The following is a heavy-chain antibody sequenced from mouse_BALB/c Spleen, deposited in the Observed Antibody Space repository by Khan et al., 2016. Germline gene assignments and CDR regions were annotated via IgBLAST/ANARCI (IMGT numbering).Heavy chain of an antibody. Sequence: QLLQSGPELVKPGASVQISCKASGYSFTDYFMNWVKQRHGKSLWGIGRTDAYSGDTFFKQTCKDQATLPVDNSSTTAHIALLSLTSESSAVYYFVPDAYYADGGQGTRGTVSA. J-gene: IGHJ3*01. CDR1: GYSFTDYF. CDR2: TDAYSGDT. D-gene: IGHD1-1*01. CDR3: VPDAYYAD. V-gene: IGHV1-37*01.